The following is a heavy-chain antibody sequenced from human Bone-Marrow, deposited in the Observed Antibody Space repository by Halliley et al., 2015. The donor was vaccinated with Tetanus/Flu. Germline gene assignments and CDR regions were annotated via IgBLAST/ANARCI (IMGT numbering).Heavy chain of an antibody. V-gene: IGHV3-23*01. J-gene: IGHJ4*02. Sequence: NGLEWVSAISDTGDTTYFADSGKGRFTISRDNSKNTVYLQMDSLRVEDTALYYCAKGSDFFADWGQGTRVTVSS. CDR3: AKGSDFFAD. D-gene: IGHD2-21*02. CDR2: ISDTGDTT.